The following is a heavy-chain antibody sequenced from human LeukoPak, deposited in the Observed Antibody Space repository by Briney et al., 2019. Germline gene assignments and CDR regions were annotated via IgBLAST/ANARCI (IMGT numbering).Heavy chain of an antibody. CDR3: ARLTPYSGSPLGDY. CDR1: GGSISSSSNY. CDR2: ISYSGST. Sequence: SETLSLICTVSGGSISSSSNYWGWIRQPPGKGLEWIGTISYSGSTYYNPSLKTRVTISVDTSKNQFSLKLTSVTAADTAMYYCARLTPYSGSPLGDYWGQGTLVTVSS. J-gene: IGHJ4*02. D-gene: IGHD1-26*01. V-gene: IGHV4-39*01.